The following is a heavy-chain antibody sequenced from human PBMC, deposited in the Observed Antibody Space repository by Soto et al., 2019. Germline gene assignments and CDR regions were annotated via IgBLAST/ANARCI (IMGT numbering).Heavy chain of an antibody. CDR3: ARPGGSGWFYFDS. CDR1: GGSISGTIYY. Sequence: SETLSLTCTVSGGSISGTIYYWGWIRQPPGKGLEWIGSIYYSGSTYYNPSLKSRVTISVDTSKNHFSLKLTSVTAADTAVYYCARPGGSGWFYFDSWGQGSQVTVSS. CDR2: IYYSGST. V-gene: IGHV4-39*02. J-gene: IGHJ4*02. D-gene: IGHD6-13*01.